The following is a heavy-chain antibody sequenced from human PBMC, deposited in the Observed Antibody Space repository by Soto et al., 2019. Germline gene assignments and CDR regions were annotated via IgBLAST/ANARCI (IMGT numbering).Heavy chain of an antibody. D-gene: IGHD3-3*01. V-gene: IGHV1-69*13. CDR3: AKWVSGRFLEWLGGGYFDY. CDR2: IIPIFGTA. CDR1: GGTFSSYA. Sequence: SVKVSCKASGGTFSSYAISWVRQAPGQGLEWMGGIIPIFGTANYAQKFQGRVTITADESTSTAYMELSSLRSEDTAVYYCAKWVSGRFLEWLGGGYFDYWGQGTLVTVSS. J-gene: IGHJ4*02.